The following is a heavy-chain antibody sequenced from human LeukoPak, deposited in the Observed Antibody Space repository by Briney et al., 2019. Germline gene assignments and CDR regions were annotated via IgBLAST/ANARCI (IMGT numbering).Heavy chain of an antibody. CDR3: ARDNMVRGECDY. J-gene: IGHJ4*02. V-gene: IGHV4-30-4*01. Sequence: SETLSLTCTVSGGSISSGDYYWSWIRQPPGKGLEWIGYIYYSGSTYYNPSLKSRVTISVDTSKNQFSLKLSSVTAADTAVYYCARDNMVRGECDYWGQGTLVTVSS. D-gene: IGHD3-10*01. CDR2: IYYSGST. CDR1: GGSISSGDYY.